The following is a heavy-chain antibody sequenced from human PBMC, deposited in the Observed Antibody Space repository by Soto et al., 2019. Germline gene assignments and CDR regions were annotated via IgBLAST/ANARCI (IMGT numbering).Heavy chain of an antibody. J-gene: IGHJ4*02. D-gene: IGHD3-22*01. Sequence: GSLRLSCAASAFTFNNYAMSWVRQAPGKGLEWVSGIGGSGRTTYYADSVKGRFTIPRDNSNNTLFLQMNSLRAEDTAVYYCAKSRYSDSSGDFYDYWGQGTLVTVS. CDR1: AFTFNNYA. V-gene: IGHV3-23*01. CDR2: IGGSGRTT. CDR3: AKSRYSDSSGDFYDY.